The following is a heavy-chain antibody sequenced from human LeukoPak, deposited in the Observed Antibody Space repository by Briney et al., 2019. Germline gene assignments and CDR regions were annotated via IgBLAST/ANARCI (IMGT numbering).Heavy chain of an antibody. V-gene: IGHV3-53*01. CDR3: ARGYYDSSGYYYDDAFDI. D-gene: IGHD3-22*01. CDR1: GFTVSSNY. J-gene: IGHJ3*02. CDR2: IYSGGST. Sequence: GGSLRLSCAASGFTVSSNYMSWVRQAPGKGLEWVSVIYSGGSTCYADSVKGRFTISRDNSKNTLYLQMNSLRAEDTAVYYCARGYYDSSGYYYDDAFDIWGQGTMVTVSS.